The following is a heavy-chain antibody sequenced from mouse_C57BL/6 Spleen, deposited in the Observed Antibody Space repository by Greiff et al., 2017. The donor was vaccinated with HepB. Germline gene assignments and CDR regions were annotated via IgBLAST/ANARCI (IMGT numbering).Heavy chain of an antibody. Sequence: QVQLKASGPELVKPGASVKISCKASGYAFSSSWMNWVKQRPGKGLEWIGRIYPGDGDTNYNGKFKGKATLTADKSSSTAYMQLSSLTSEDSAVYFCAREDGNAWFAYWGQGTLVTVSA. CDR3: AREDGNAWFAY. D-gene: IGHD2-1*01. CDR2: IYPGDGDT. J-gene: IGHJ3*01. V-gene: IGHV1-82*01. CDR1: GYAFSSSW.